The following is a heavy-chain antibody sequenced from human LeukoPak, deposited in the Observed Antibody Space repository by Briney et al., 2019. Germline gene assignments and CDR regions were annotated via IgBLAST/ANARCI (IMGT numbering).Heavy chain of an antibody. Sequence: PGGSLRLSCAASGFTFSSYAMHWVRQAPGKGLEWVAVISYDGSNKYCADSVKGRFTISRDNSKNTLYLQMNSLRAEDTAVYYCASPPPRSRSPPIDYWGQGTLVTVSS. CDR1: GFTFSSYA. D-gene: IGHD2-15*01. V-gene: IGHV3-30*04. CDR3: ASPPPRSRSPPIDY. CDR2: ISYDGSNK. J-gene: IGHJ4*02.